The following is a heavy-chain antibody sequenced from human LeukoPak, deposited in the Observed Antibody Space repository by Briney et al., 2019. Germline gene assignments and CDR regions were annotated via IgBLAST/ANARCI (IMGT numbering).Heavy chain of an antibody. J-gene: IGHJ4*02. V-gene: IGHV3-7*03. CDR2: IKEDGSVK. CDR3: VRDSTWRLDY. D-gene: IGHD5-12*01. CDR1: GFTFSSHW. Sequence: GGSLRLSCTASGFTFSSHWMTWVRQPPGKGLEWVANIKEDGSVKYYVDSVKGRFTISRDNTKNALYLQMNSLRADDTAVYFCVRDSTWRLDYWGQGTLITVSS.